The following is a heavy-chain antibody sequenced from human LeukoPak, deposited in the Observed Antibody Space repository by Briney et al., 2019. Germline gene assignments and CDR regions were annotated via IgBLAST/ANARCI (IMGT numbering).Heavy chain of an antibody. J-gene: IGHJ4*02. V-gene: IGHV3-15*05. CDR2: IKNKDEGGTI. CDR1: GFSFSDTY. Sequence: PGESLRLSCAASGFSFSDTYMSWVRQAPGKGLEWIGRIKNKDEGGTIHYAPPVKDRFTISRDDSRNTVYLQMNNMTTEDTGVYYCCFGDYGDFWGQGTLVTVSS. D-gene: IGHD4-17*01. CDR3: CFGDYGDF.